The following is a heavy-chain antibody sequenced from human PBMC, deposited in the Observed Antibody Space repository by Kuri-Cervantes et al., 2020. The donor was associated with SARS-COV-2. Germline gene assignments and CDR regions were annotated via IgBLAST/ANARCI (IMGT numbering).Heavy chain of an antibody. V-gene: IGHV3-23*01. J-gene: IGHJ4*02. CDR2: ISGSGGST. CDR3: AKGKIAAAGFGVDY. D-gene: IGHD6-13*01. CDR1: GFTFSSYS. Sequence: GGSLRLSCAASGFTFSSYSMNWVRQAPGKGLEWVSAISGSGGSTYYADSVKGRFTISRDNSKNTLYLQMSSLRAEDTAVYYCAKGKIAAAGFGVDYWGQGTLVTVSS.